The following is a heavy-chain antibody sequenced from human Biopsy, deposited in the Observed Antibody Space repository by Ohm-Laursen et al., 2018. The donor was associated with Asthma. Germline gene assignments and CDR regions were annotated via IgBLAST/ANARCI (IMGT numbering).Heavy chain of an antibody. V-gene: IGHV1-69*13. Sequence: SVKVSCKSLGGTFNTYVIGWVRQAPGQGLEWMGGINSVFGTTTYPQKFQDRVTITADDSTSTVYMELSRLRSEDTAVYYCARKAGSCISRTCYSLDFWGQGTLVTVSP. J-gene: IGHJ4*02. CDR3: ARKAGSCISRTCYSLDF. CDR1: GGTFNTYV. CDR2: INSVFGTT. D-gene: IGHD2-2*01.